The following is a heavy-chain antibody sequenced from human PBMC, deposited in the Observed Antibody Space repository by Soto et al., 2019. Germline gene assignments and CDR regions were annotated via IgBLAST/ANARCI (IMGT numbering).Heavy chain of an antibody. J-gene: IGHJ4*02. CDR3: AKGRYSSNWYYFDN. D-gene: IGHD6-13*01. V-gene: IGHV3-23*01. CDR2: ISGSGGST. Sequence: GSMRLSCAAAGLTFINYAMSWVRKNTGKGLEWVSAISGSGGSTYYADSVKGRFTISRDNSENTLFLQMESLRAEDTALYYCAKGRYSSNWYYFDNWGQGTLVTVSS. CDR1: GLTFINYA.